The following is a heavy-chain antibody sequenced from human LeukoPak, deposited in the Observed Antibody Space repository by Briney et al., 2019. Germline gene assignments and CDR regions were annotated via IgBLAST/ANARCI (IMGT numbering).Heavy chain of an antibody. J-gene: IGHJ3*02. CDR2: IIPIFGTA. D-gene: IGHD3-22*01. CDR1: GGTFSSYA. Sequence: GASVKVSCKASGGTFSSYAIIWVRQAPGQGLEWMGGIIPIFGTANYAQKFQGRVTITTDESTSTAYMELSSLRSEDTAVYYCATGGRSNYYDSSGYYAYDAFDIWGQGTMVTVSS. CDR3: ATGGRSNYYDSSGYYAYDAFDI. V-gene: IGHV1-69*05.